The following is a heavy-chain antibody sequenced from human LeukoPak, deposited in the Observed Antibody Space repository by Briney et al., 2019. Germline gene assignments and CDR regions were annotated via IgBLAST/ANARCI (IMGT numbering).Heavy chain of an antibody. CDR1: GFTFSSYA. CDR2: ISGSGGST. V-gene: IGHV3-23*01. D-gene: IGHD3-22*01. CDR3: AKDPRKKYYYDSSGYFEYYYYYYYMDV. J-gene: IGHJ6*03. Sequence: GGSLRLSCAASGFTFSSYAMSWVRQAPGKGLEWVSAISGSGGSTYYADSVKGRFTISRDNSKNTLYLQMNSLRAEDTAVYYCAKDPRKKYYYDSSGYFEYYYYYYYMDVWGKGTTVTVSS.